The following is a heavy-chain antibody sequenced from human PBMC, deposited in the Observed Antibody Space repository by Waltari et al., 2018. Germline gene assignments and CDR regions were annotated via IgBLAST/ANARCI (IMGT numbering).Heavy chain of an antibody. J-gene: IGHJ4*02. D-gene: IGHD1-26*01. CDR2: IIPILGIA. CDR1: GGTFSSYA. CDR3: ARGGQGSLRGREGYFDY. V-gene: IGHV1-69*04. Sequence: QVQLVQSGAEVKKPGSSVKVSCKASGGTFSSYAISWVRQAPGQGLEWMGGIIPILGIANYAQKFQGRVTITADESTSTAYMELSSLRSEDTAVYYCARGGQGSLRGREGYFDYWGQGTLVTVSS.